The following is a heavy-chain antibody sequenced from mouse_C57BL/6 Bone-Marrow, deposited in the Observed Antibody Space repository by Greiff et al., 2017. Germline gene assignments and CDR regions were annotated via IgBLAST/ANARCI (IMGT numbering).Heavy chain of an antibody. CDR2: ISSGGSYT. D-gene: IGHD2-4*01. CDR3: ARGVITTAFAY. Sequence: EVQLQQSGGDLVKPGGSLKLSCAASGFTFSSYGMSWVRQTPDKRLEWVATISSGGSYTYYPDSVKGRFTISRDNAKNNLYLQMSHLKSEDTAMYYGARGVITTAFAYWGQGTLVTVSA. V-gene: IGHV5-6*01. CDR1: GFTFSSYG. J-gene: IGHJ3*01.